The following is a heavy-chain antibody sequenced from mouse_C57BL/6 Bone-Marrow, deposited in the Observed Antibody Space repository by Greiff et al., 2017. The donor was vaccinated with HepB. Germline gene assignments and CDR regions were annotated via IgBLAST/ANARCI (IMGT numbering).Heavy chain of an antibody. D-gene: IGHD2-4*01. Sequence: VQLQQSGAELMKPGASVKLSCKATGYTFTGYWIEWVKQRPGHGLEWIGELLPGSGSTNYNEKFKGKATFTADTSSNTAYMQLSSLTTEDSAVYYCARGIYYDYGGYYYAMDYWGQGTSVTVSS. J-gene: IGHJ4*01. CDR1: GYTFTGYW. CDR2: LLPGSGST. CDR3: ARGIYYDYGGYYYAMDY. V-gene: IGHV1-9*01.